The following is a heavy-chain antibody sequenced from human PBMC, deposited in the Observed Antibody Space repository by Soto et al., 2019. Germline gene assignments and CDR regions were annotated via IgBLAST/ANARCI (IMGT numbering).Heavy chain of an antibody. D-gene: IGHD3-16*02. CDR2: ISGSGGST. CDR1: GFTFSSYA. J-gene: IGHJ4*02. V-gene: IGHV3-23*01. CDR3: AKDLVDDYIWGSYRYLN. Sequence: EVQLLESGGGLVQPGGSLRLSCAASGFTFSSYAMSWVRQAPGKGLEWVSAISGSGGSTYYADSVKGRFTISRDNSKNTLYLQMNSLRAEETAVYYCAKDLVDDYIWGSYRYLNWGQGTLVTVSS.